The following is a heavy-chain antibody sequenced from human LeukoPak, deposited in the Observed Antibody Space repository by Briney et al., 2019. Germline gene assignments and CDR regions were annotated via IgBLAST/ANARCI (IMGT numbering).Heavy chain of an antibody. J-gene: IGHJ4*02. CDR3: ARNASDSGTSYFDY. Sequence: SETLSLTCTVPGVSISSGTYYWGWVRQPPGKGLEWIGSIYYSGSTSYNPSLKSRVTISVDTSKNQFSLKLDSVTAADTAVYYCARNASDSGTSYFDYWGQGTLVTVSS. D-gene: IGHD1-26*01. V-gene: IGHV4-39*01. CDR2: IYYSGST. CDR1: GVSISSGTYY.